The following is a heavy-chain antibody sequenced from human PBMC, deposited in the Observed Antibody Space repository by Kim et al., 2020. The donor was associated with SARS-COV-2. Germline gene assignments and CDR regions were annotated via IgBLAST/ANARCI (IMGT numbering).Heavy chain of an antibody. Sequence: GGSLRLSCAASGFTFSSYSMNWVRQAPGKGLEWVSSISSSSSYIYYADSVKGRFTISRDNAKNSLYLQMNSLRAEDTAVYYCAREGVLGYRSGWEGAFDIWGQGTMVTVSS. CDR1: GFTFSSYS. CDR2: ISSSSSYI. V-gene: IGHV3-21*01. CDR3: AREGVLGYRSGWEGAFDI. D-gene: IGHD6-19*01. J-gene: IGHJ3*02.